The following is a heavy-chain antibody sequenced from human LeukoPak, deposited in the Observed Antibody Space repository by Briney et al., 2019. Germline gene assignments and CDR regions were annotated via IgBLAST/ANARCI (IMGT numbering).Heavy chain of an antibody. CDR2: INHSGST. CDR1: GGSFSGYY. D-gene: IGHD3-3*01. CDR3: ARGWTYYDFWSGYGYYYMDV. Sequence: SETLSLTCAVYGGSFSGYYWSWIRQPPGKGLEWIGEINHSGSTNYNPSLKSRVTISVDTSKNQFSLKLSSVTAADTAVYYCARGWTYYDFWSGYGYYYMDVWGKGTTVTVSS. V-gene: IGHV4-34*01. J-gene: IGHJ6*03.